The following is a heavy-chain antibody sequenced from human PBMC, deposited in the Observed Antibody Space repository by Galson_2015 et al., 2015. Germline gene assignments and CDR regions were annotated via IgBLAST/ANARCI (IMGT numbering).Heavy chain of an antibody. CDR2: VSGGGGAT. V-gene: IGHV3-23*01. CDR3: AKDLSSKGYYYYGMDV. Sequence: SLRLSCAASRFTFSSYAMSWVRQAPGKGLERVSTVSGGGGATYYADCVKGRLTISRDNSKNTLYLHMNSLRAEDTAVYYCAKDLSSKGYYYYGMDVWGQGTTVTVSS. CDR1: RFTFSSYA. J-gene: IGHJ6*02. D-gene: IGHD6-13*01.